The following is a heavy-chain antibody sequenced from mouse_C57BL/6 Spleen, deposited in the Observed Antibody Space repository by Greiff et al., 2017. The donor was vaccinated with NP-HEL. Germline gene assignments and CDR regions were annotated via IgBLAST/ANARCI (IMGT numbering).Heavy chain of an antibody. CDR2: IYPGSGNT. D-gene: IGHD2-1*01. Sequence: VMLVESGPELVKPGASVKISCKASGYSFTSYYILWVKQRPGQGLEWIGWIYPGSGNTKYNEKFKGKATLTADTSSSTAYMQLSSLTSEDSAVYYCAREGNYAWFAYWGQGTLVTVSA. CDR1: GYSFTSYY. V-gene: IGHV1-66*01. J-gene: IGHJ3*01. CDR3: AREGNYAWFAY.